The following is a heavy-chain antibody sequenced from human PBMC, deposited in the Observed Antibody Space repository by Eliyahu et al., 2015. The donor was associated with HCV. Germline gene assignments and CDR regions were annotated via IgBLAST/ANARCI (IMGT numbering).Heavy chain of an antibody. CDR1: GGTFXSYA. V-gene: IGHV1-69*04. CDR3: AREGSGDGYNLGHFDD. J-gene: IGHJ4*02. D-gene: IGHD5-24*01. CDR2: IITIFNVA. Sequence: QVQLVQSGAEVKKPGSSVKVSCKASGGTFXSYAVSWVRQAPGQGLEWMGRIITIFNVANYAQKFQGRVAITADRSTTTAYMELSSLTSDDTAVYYCAREGSGDGYNLGHFDDWGQGTLVTVSS.